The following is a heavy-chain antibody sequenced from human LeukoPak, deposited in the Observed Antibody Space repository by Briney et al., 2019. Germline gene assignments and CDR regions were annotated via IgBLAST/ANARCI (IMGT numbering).Heavy chain of an antibody. D-gene: IGHD4-23*01. J-gene: IGHJ4*02. CDR1: GYTFTAYY. V-gene: IGHV1-2*06. CDR2: INPNSGDT. Sequence: GASVKVSCKASGYTFTAYYMHWVRQAPGQGLEWMGRINPNSGDTIYAQNFQGRVTVTRDTSISTAYMELSRLRSDDTAVYYCACWGGGNQGHWGQGTPVTVSS. CDR3: ACWGGGNQGH.